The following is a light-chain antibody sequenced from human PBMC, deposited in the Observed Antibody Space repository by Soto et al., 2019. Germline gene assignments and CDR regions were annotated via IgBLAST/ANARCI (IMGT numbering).Light chain of an antibody. V-gene: IGLV2-8*01. CDR2: EVT. CDR3: TSYTGSHWV. CDR1: SSDVGAYNF. J-gene: IGLJ3*02. Sequence: QSVLTQPPSASGSPGQSVTISCTGTSSDVGAYNFVSWFQQHPGKAPKLIIYEVTKRPSGVPDRFSGSKSGNTASLTVSGLQAEDEADYHCTSYTGSHWVFGGGTKVTVL.